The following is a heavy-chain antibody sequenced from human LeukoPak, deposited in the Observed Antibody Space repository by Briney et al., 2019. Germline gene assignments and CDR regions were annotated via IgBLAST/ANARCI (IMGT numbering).Heavy chain of an antibody. Sequence: GGSLRLSCVASGFTFSNAWMSWVRQAPGKGLEWVANIKQDGSEKYYVDSVKGRFTISRDNAKNSLYLQMNSLRAEDTAVYYCARRRYSGSSQHFDYWGQGTLVTVSS. D-gene: IGHD1-26*01. J-gene: IGHJ4*02. V-gene: IGHV3-7*01. CDR3: ARRRYSGSSQHFDY. CDR1: GFTFSNAW. CDR2: IKQDGSEK.